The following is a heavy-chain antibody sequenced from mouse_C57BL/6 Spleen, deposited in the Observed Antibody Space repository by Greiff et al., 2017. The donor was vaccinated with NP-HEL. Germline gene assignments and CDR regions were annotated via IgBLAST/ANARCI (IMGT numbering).Heavy chain of an antibody. Sequence: VQGVESGPGLVQPSQSLSITCTVSGFSLTSYGVHWVRQSPGKGLEWLGVIGSGGSTDYNAAFISRLSISKDNSKSQVFFKMNSLQADDTAIYYCARNGPKDYAMDYWGQGTSVTVSS. CDR2: IGSGGST. V-gene: IGHV2-2*01. CDR3: ARNGPKDYAMDY. J-gene: IGHJ4*01. CDR1: GFSLTSYG.